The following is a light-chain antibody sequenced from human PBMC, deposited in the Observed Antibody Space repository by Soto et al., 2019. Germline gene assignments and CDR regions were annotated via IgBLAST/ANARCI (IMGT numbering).Light chain of an antibody. CDR3: SSYTSGSTRVV. Sequence: QSALTQPASVSGSPGQSITMSFTGTSSDVGGHNFVSWYQQHPGKAPKLMLYDVSLRPSGVSNRFSGSKSGNTASLTISGLQVEDEADYYCSSYTSGSTRVVFGGGTKLTVL. CDR2: DVS. CDR1: SSDVGGHNF. V-gene: IGLV2-14*03. J-gene: IGLJ2*01.